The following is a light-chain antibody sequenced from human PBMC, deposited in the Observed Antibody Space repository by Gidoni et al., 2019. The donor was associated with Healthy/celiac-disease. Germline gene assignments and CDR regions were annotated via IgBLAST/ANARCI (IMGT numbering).Light chain of an antibody. CDR2: KAS. CDR3: QQYNSYPWT. V-gene: IGKV1-5*03. J-gene: IGKJ1*01. Sequence: DIQMTHSPSTLSASVGDRVTITCRASQSISSWLAWYQQKPGKAPKLLIYKASSLESGVPSRFSGSGSGTEFTLTISSLQPDDFATYYCQQYNSYPWTFXPXTKVEIK. CDR1: QSISSW.